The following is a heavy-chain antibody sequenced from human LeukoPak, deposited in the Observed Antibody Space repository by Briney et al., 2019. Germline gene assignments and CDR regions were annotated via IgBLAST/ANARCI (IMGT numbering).Heavy chain of an antibody. CDR3: ARHGTISSESYFDY. CDR2: IHNSGRT. J-gene: IGHJ4*02. CDR1: GGSVSSYY. Sequence: SETLSLTCSVSGGSVSSYYWSWIRQSPGKGLEWIGYIHNSGRTNYNPSLKSRVTGFVDTSRNQASLRLRSVTAADTAVYYCARHGTISSESYFDYWGQGALVTVSS. D-gene: IGHD1-14*01. V-gene: IGHV4-59*08.